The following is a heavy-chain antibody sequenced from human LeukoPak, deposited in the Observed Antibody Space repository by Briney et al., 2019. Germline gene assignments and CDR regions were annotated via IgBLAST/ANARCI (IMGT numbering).Heavy chain of an antibody. J-gene: IGHJ5*02. Sequence: ASVKVSCKASGGTFSSYAISWVRQAPGQGLEWMGGIIPIFGTANYAQKFQGRVTITADKSTSTAYMELSSLRSEDTAVYYCARIGYYYGSGRVDNWFDPWGQGTLVTVSS. V-gene: IGHV1-69*06. CDR2: IIPIFGTA. D-gene: IGHD3-10*01. CDR3: ARIGYYYGSGRVDNWFDP. CDR1: GGTFSSYA.